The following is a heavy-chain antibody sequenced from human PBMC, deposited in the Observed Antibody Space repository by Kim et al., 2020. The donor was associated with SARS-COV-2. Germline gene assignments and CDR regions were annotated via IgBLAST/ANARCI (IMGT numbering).Heavy chain of an antibody. CDR1: GFTFSSYS. CDR3: ARDIRYPVRGVIIDY. Sequence: GGSLRLSCAASGFTFSSYSMNWVRQAPGKGLEWVSSISSSSSYIYYAYSVKGRFTISRDNAKNSLYLQMNSLRAEDTAVYYCARDIRYPVRGVIIDYWGQGTLVTVSS. CDR2: ISSSSSYI. D-gene: IGHD3-10*01. J-gene: IGHJ4*02. V-gene: IGHV3-21*01.